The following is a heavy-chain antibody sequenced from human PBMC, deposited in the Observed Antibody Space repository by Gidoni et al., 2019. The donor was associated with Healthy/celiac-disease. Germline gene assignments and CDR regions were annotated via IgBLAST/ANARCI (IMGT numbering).Heavy chain of an antibody. CDR2: ISGSGGST. J-gene: IGHJ3*02. CDR3: AKVDEGYSYGPDAFDI. V-gene: IGHV3-23*01. Sequence: EVQLLESGGGLVQPGGSLRLSCAASGCTFSSYAMSWVRQAPGKGLEWVSAISGSGGSTYYADSVKGRFTISRDNSKNTLYLQMNSLRAEDTAVYYCAKVDEGYSYGPDAFDIWGQGTMVTVSS. CDR1: GCTFSSYA. D-gene: IGHD5-18*01.